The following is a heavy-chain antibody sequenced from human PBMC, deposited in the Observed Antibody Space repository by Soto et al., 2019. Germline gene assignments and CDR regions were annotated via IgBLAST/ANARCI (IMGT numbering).Heavy chain of an antibody. Sequence: QVQLQESGPGLVKPSETLSLTCTVSGGSISSYYWSWIRQPPGKGLEWIGYIYYSGSTNYNPSLKSRVTISVDTSKNQFSRKRSSVTAADTAVYYGAREGIAAAGIEFGWFDPWGQGTLVTVSS. CDR3: AREGIAAAGIEFGWFDP. CDR2: IYYSGST. D-gene: IGHD6-13*01. CDR1: GGSISSYY. J-gene: IGHJ5*02. V-gene: IGHV4-59*12.